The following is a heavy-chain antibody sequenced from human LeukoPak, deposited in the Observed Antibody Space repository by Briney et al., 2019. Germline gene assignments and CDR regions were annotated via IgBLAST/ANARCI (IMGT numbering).Heavy chain of an antibody. CDR2: IYYSGST. J-gene: IGHJ5*02. V-gene: IGHV4-59*11. CDR3: ARGRDWFDT. CDR1: GGSISSHY. Sequence: KSSETLSLTCTVSGGSISSHYWSWMRKPPGKGLEWIGYIYYSGSTTYNPSLKSRVAMSVDTSKNQFSLKLSSVTAADTAVFYCARGRDWFDTWGQGSLVTVSS.